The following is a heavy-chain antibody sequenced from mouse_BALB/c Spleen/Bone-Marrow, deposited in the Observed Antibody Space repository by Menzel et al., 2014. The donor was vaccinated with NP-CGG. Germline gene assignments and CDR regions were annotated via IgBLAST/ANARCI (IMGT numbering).Heavy chain of an antibody. CDR1: GYTFTGYW. D-gene: IGHD2-14*01. Sequence: QVQLQQSGAELAKPGASVKMSCKASGYTFTGYWMHWVKQRPGQGLEWIGYINPSTGYTEYNQKFKDKATLTADKSSSTAYMQLSSLTSEDSAVYYCARYYRYDGFAYWGQGTLVTVSA. J-gene: IGHJ3*01. CDR2: INPSTGYT. CDR3: ARYYRYDGFAY. V-gene: IGHV1-7*01.